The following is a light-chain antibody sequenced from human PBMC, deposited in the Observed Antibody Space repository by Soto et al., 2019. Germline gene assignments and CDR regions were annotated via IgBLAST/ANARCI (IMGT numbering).Light chain of an antibody. CDR2: EDT. CDR3: CSYAGSSTYV. CDR1: SSDVENYNL. J-gene: IGLJ1*01. V-gene: IGLV2-23*01. Sequence: QSALTQPASVSGSAGQSITISCTGTSSDVENYNLVSWYLHHPGKAPKLLIYEDTKRPSGVSNRFSGSRSGNTASLTVSGLQAEDETDYYCCSYAGSSTYVFGTGTKLTVL.